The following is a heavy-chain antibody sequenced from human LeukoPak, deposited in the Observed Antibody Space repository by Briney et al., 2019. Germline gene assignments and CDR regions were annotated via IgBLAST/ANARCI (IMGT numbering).Heavy chain of an antibody. J-gene: IGHJ4*02. CDR1: GFTFSRYW. V-gene: IGHV3-7*01. CDR2: IKQDGSEK. D-gene: IGHD2/OR15-2a*01. Sequence: GGSLRLSCAASGFTFSRYWMSWVRQTPGKGLEWVANIKQDGSEKYYVDSVKGRFTTSRDNAKNSLSLQMSGLRAEDTAVYYCAKNKERLDYWGQGTLVTVSS. CDR3: AKNKERLDY.